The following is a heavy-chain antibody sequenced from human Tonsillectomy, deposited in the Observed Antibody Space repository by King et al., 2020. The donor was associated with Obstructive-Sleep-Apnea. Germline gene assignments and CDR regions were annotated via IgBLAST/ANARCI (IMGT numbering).Heavy chain of an antibody. CDR2: IWYDGSNK. CDR3: ARDQGYFGAPPWL. D-gene: IGHD3-10*01. Sequence: QLVQSGGGVVQPGRSLRLSCAASGFIFSSYGMHWVRQAPGKGLEWVAVIWYDGSNKYYADSVKGRFTISSDSSKNTLFLQMNSLRAEDTAIYYCARDQGYFGAPPWLWGQGTLVTVSS. V-gene: IGHV3-33*01. J-gene: IGHJ4*02. CDR1: GFIFSSYG.